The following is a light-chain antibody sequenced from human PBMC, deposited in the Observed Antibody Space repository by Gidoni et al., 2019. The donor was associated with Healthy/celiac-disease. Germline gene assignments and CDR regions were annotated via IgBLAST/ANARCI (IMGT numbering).Light chain of an antibody. CDR1: QSISDY. J-gene: IGKJ1*01. CDR3: QQTFNIPRS. V-gene: IGKV1-39*01. Sequence: IQMTQSPSSLSASVGDRVTITCRASQSISDYLNWYQQKPGRAPNLLIYAASSLQTGVPSRFSGSGSGTDFTLTISSLQPEDFATYFCQQTFNIPRSFGQETKVESK. CDR2: AAS.